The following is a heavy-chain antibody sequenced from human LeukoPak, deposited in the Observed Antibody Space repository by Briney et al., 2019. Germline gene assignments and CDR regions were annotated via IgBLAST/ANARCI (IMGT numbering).Heavy chain of an antibody. CDR2: ISGSGGST. V-gene: IGHV3-23*01. CDR1: GFTFSSYG. J-gene: IGHJ4*02. Sequence: GGSLRLSCAASGFTFSSYGMSWVRQAPGGGLEWVSAISGSGGSTYYADSVKGRFTISRDNSKNTLYLQMNSLRAEDTAVYYCAKPGLTGTTQSEFDYWGQGTLVTVSS. CDR3: AKPGLTGTTQSEFDY. D-gene: IGHD1-20*01.